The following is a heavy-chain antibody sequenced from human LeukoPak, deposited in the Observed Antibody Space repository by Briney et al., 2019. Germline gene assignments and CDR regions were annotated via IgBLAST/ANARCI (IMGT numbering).Heavy chain of an antibody. CDR3: AKDGNTYYYGSGSYFWFDP. V-gene: IGHV3-23*01. Sequence: PGGSLRLSCAASGFTFSSYAMSWVRQAPGKGLEWVSAISGSGGSTYYADSVKGRFTISRDNSKNTLYQQMNSLRAEDTAVYYCAKDGNTYYYGSGSYFWFDPWGQGTLVTVSS. CDR1: GFTFSSYA. D-gene: IGHD3-10*01. J-gene: IGHJ5*02. CDR2: ISGSGGST.